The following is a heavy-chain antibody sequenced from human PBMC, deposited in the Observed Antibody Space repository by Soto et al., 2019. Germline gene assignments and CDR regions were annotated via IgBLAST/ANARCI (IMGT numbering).Heavy chain of an antibody. CDR3: VRDLLGSGGHFDY. D-gene: IGHD7-27*01. CDR1: GFIFSIFG. CDR2: IWYDGSNT. Sequence: SLRLSCAASGFIFSIFGMHSVRQAPGKGLEWVAHIWYDGSNTYYADALKGRFTISRDNSRNTLYLQMNSLRAEDKAVYHCVRDLLGSGGHFDYWGQGTPVTVSS. V-gene: IGHV3-33*08. J-gene: IGHJ4*02.